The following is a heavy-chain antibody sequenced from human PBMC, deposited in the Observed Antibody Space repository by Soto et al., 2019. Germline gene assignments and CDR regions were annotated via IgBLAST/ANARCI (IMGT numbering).Heavy chain of an antibody. Sequence: SVTVSCKASGGTFGSQGIAWVRQAPGQGLEWMGGFIAMLGTPTYAKKVQGRATISADESLTSSYLELRSLRSEDTGVYFCARGAMANFDYWGQGTVVTVSS. CDR1: GGTFGSQG. J-gene: IGHJ4*02. D-gene: IGHD5-18*01. CDR3: ARGAMANFDY. CDR2: FIAMLGTP. V-gene: IGHV1-69*13.